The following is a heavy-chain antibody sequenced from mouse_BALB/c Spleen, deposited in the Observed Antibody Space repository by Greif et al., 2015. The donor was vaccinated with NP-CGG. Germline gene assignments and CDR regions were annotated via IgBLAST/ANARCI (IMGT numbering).Heavy chain of an antibody. D-gene: IGHD2-4*01. J-gene: IGHJ4*01. V-gene: IGHV5-9-1*01. Sequence: EVKLMESGGGLVKPGGSLKLSCAASGFTFSSYAMSWVRQTPEKRLEWVATISSGGSYTYYPDSVKGRFTISRDNAKNTLYLQMSSLRSEDTAMYYCARLGDYEDAMDYWGQGTSVTVSS. CDR3: ARLGDYEDAMDY. CDR1: GFTFSSYA. CDR2: ISSGGSYT.